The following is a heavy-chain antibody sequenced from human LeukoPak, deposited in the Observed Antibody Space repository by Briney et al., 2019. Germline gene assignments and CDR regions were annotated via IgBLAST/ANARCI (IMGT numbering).Heavy chain of an antibody. Sequence: PSETLSLTCAVYGGSFSGYYWSWIRHPPGKGLEWIGEINHSGSTNYNPSLKSRVTISVGTSKNQFSLKLSSVTAADTAVYYCARRAWQWLRFFDYWGQGTLVTVSS. V-gene: IGHV4-34*01. D-gene: IGHD5-12*01. J-gene: IGHJ4*02. CDR2: INHSGST. CDR3: ARRAWQWLRFFDY. CDR1: GGSFSGYY.